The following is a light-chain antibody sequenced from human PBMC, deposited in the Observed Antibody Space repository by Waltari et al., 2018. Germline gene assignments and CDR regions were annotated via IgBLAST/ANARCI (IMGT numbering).Light chain of an antibody. V-gene: IGKV1-39*01. CDR1: QNINFY. Sequence: DIQMTQSPTSLSASVGDRVTITCRPSQNINFYLNWYQQRPGKAPTLLIYETSTLQTGVPSRFSGSGSGTDFTLTISSVQHEDFATYYCQQSFRTPLTFGEGTKVEIK. J-gene: IGKJ4*01. CDR3: QQSFRTPLT. CDR2: ETS.